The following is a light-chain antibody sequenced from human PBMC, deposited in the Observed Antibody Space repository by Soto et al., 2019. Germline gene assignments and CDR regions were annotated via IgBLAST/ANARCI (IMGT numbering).Light chain of an antibody. CDR1: QSVSSSY. CDR2: GAS. Sequence: EIVLTQSPGTLSLSPGERATLSCRASQSVSSSYLAWYQQKPGQAPRLLIYGASSRATGIPDRFSGSGSGTDFTLTISRLEPEDFAVYYCQKYGSSHSFGQGTKLEIK. J-gene: IGKJ2*01. V-gene: IGKV3-20*01. CDR3: QKYGSSHS.